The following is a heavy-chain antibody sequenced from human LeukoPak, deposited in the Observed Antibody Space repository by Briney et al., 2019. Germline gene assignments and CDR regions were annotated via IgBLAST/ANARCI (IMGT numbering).Heavy chain of an antibody. CDR1: GYTFTSYG. D-gene: IGHD1-14*01. Sequence: ASVKVSCKASGYTFTSYGISWVRQAPGQGLEWMGWISAYNDNTNYAQKLQGRVTMTTDTSTSTAYMELRSLRSDDTAVYYCARVFATGPYYYYGMDVWGQGTTVTVSS. CDR3: ARVFATGPYYYYGMDV. J-gene: IGHJ6*02. CDR2: ISAYNDNT. V-gene: IGHV1-18*01.